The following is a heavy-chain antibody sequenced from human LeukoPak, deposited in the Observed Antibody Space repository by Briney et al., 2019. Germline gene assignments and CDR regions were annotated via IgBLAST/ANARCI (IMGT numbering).Heavy chain of an antibody. CDR3: ARGKDGYNYYFDY. J-gene: IGHJ4*02. CDR1: RGTFSSYA. V-gene: IGHV1-69*13. D-gene: IGHD5-24*01. Sequence: SVKVSCKASRGTFSSYANSWVRQAPGQGLEWMGGIIPIFGTANYAQKFQGRVTITADESTSTAYMELSSLRSEDTAVYYCARGKDGYNYYFDYWGQGTLVTVSS. CDR2: IIPIFGTA.